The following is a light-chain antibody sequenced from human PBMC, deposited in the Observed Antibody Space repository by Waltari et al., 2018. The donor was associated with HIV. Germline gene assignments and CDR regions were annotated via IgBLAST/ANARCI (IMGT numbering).Light chain of an antibody. Sequence: QSVLTQPPSASATPGQRVTISCSGSSSNIGTNYVFWYQQLPGTAPQLLIFRDNERPSGVPDRFSGSRSGTSASLVIRGLRSEDEAEYYCAAWDDSLDGFYVFGSGTRVTVL. CDR1: SSNIGTNY. V-gene: IGLV1-47*01. J-gene: IGLJ1*01. CDR2: RDN. CDR3: AAWDDSLDGFYV.